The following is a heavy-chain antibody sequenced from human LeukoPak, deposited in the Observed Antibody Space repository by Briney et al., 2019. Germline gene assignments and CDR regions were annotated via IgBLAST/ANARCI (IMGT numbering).Heavy chain of an antibody. CDR1: GHTFTGYY. J-gene: IGHJ4*02. D-gene: IGHD5-18*01. CDR3: ARGRGRGIQLWPYYDY. CDR2: INPNSGGT. V-gene: IGHV1-2*04. Sequence: GASVRVSCKASGHTFTGYYMHWVRQAPGQGLEWMGWINPNSGGTNYAQTLQGWVTITRDKSISTAYMELSSLRSADTAVYYCARGRGRGIQLWPYYDYWGQGTLVTVSS.